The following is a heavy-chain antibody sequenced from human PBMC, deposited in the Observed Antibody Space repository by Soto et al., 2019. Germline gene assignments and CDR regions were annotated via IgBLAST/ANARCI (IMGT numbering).Heavy chain of an antibody. Sequence: SETLSLTCTVSGGSISSYYWSWIRQPAGKGLEWIGRIYTSGSTNYNPSLKSRVTMSVDTSKNQFSLKLSSVTAADTAVYYCARDLYSSGWIQPFDYWGQGTLVTVSS. J-gene: IGHJ4*02. CDR3: ARDLYSSGWIQPFDY. CDR2: IYTSGST. V-gene: IGHV4-4*07. D-gene: IGHD6-19*01. CDR1: GGSISSYY.